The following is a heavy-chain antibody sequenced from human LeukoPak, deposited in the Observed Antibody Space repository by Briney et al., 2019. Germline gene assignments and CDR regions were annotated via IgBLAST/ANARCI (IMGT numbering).Heavy chain of an antibody. CDR3: ARAGLRYCSSTSCPNWFDP. V-gene: IGHV3-7*01. CDR2: IKEDESEK. Sequence: GSLRLSCAASGFTFSTYWMTWVRQAPGKGLEWVANIKEDESEKYYVDSVKGRFTISRDNAKNSLYLQMNSLRAEDTAVYYCARAGLRYCSSTSCPNWFDPWGQGTLVTVSS. J-gene: IGHJ5*02. D-gene: IGHD2-2*01. CDR1: GFTFSTYW.